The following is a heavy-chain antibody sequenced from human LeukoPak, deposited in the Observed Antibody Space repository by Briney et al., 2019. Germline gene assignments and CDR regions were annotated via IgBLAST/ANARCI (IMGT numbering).Heavy chain of an antibody. CDR2: SNTNSGGT. V-gene: IGHV1-2*02. J-gene: IGHJ4*02. Sequence: GASVKVSCKAAGHTVTDHYIHWVRQAPGQWHEGMGWSNTNSGGTNYAQRFQGRFTMKTETSINKDYMAMTRLKSDDTAVYYCASGGTRWWWGQGTLVNVSS. CDR3: ASGGTRWW. CDR1: GHTVTDHY. D-gene: IGHD2-15*01.